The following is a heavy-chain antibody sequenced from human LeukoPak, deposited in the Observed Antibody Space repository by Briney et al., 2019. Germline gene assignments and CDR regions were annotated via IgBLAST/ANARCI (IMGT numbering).Heavy chain of an antibody. CDR3: ARNGDYYEKSGYYYLFDF. Sequence: SETLSLTCIVSGGSVSSGSYYWSWIRQPPGKELEWIGYIDYSGSAKYNPSLKSRVTISVDPSKNQFSLKLSSVTAADTAVYYCARNGDYYEKSGYYYLFDFWGQGTLVTVSS. D-gene: IGHD3-22*01. CDR2: IDYSGSA. V-gene: IGHV4-61*01. CDR1: GGSVSSGSYY. J-gene: IGHJ4*02.